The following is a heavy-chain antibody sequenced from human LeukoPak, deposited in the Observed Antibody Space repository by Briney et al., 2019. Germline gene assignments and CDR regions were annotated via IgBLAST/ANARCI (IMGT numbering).Heavy chain of an antibody. CDR3: ARDTPVAYYYYMDV. Sequence: PGGSLRLSCAASGFTFSSYWMHWVRQAPGKGLVWVSRINSDGSSTSYADSVKGRFTISRDNAKNTPYLQMNSLRAEDTAVYYCARDTPVAYYYYMDVWGKGTTVTVSS. CDR2: INSDGSST. CDR1: GFTFSSYW. D-gene: IGHD6-19*01. V-gene: IGHV3-74*01. J-gene: IGHJ6*03.